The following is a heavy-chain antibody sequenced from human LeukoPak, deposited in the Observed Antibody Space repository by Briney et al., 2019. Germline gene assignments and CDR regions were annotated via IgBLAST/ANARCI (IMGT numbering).Heavy chain of an antibody. Sequence: GASVKVSCKASGYSLTNYYMHWVRQAPGQGLEWVGLISPYGGSTNYAQRFQGRVDINRDTSTSTINMELSGLRSEDTATYYCARGLVRGMISSLRRTPPHDYWGQGTLVVVSS. CDR2: ISPYGGST. D-gene: IGHD3-10*01. CDR1: GYSLTNYY. V-gene: IGHV1-46*01. CDR3: ARGLVRGMISSLRRTPPHDY. J-gene: IGHJ4*02.